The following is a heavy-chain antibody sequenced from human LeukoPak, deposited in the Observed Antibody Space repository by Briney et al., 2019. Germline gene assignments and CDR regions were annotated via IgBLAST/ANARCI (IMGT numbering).Heavy chain of an antibody. Sequence: GGSLRVSCVASGFTFSNYWMHWVRQAPGKGLVWVSRINSDGSSRNYADSVKGRFTISRDNAKNTLYLQMNSLRAEDTAVYYCASASSHRIAAGGDYWGQGTLVTVSS. CDR3: ASASSHRIAAGGDY. CDR2: INSDGSSR. J-gene: IGHJ4*02. D-gene: IGHD6-13*01. CDR1: GFTFSNYW. V-gene: IGHV3-74*01.